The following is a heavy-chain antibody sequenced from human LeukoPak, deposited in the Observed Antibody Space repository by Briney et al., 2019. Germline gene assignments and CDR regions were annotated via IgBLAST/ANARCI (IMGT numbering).Heavy chain of an antibody. Sequence: GGSLRLSCAASGFTLSSYAMSGVRQAPGKGLEWGSAIIGSGGSTYYADSVKGRLTICRTNSKKTLNLQMNSLRAEDTAVYYCAKGTLGYCSSTSCYGLVEVWGQGTTVTVSS. CDR1: GFTLSSYA. CDR2: IIGSGGST. CDR3: AKGTLGYCSSTSCYGLVEV. D-gene: IGHD2-2*01. J-gene: IGHJ6*02. V-gene: IGHV3-23*01.